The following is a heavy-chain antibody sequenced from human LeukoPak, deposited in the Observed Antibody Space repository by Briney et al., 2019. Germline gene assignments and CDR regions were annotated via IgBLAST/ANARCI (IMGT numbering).Heavy chain of an antibody. V-gene: IGHV4-39*01. D-gene: IGHD3-22*01. CDR3: ARRWVGYYDSSGYYFDY. CDR2: IYYSGST. Sequence: SETRSLTCTVSGGSISSSSYYWGWIRQPPGNGLEWIGSIYYSGSTYYNPSLKSRVTISVDTSKNQFSLNLSSVTVSDTAVYYCARRWVGYYDSSGYYFDYWGQGILVTVSS. CDR1: GGSISSSSYY. J-gene: IGHJ4*02.